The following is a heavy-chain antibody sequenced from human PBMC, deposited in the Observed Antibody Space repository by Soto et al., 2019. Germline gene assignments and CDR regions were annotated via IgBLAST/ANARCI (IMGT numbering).Heavy chain of an antibody. V-gene: IGHV1-69*02. CDR2: IIPILGIA. D-gene: IGHD6-19*01. Sequence: QVQLVQSGAEVKKPGSSVKVSCKASGGTFSSYTISWVRQAPGQGLEWMGRIIPILGIANYAQKFQGRVTITADKATSTAYMELSSLRSEDTAVYYCARGQAVAGTVYWGQGTLVTVSS. J-gene: IGHJ4*02. CDR1: GGTFSSYT. CDR3: ARGQAVAGTVY.